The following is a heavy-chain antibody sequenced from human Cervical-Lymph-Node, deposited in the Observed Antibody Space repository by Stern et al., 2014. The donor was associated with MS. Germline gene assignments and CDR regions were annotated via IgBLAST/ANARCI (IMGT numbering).Heavy chain of an antibody. CDR1: GASISRNDW. CDR2: VDQTGYT. V-gene: IGHV4-4*02. D-gene: IGHD6-13*01. J-gene: IGHJ6*02. CDR3: ARLYTSSLLYNAMDV. Sequence: VQLVESGPGLVKPSGTLSLTCAASGASISRNDWGSWVRQPPGEGLEWVGEVDQTGYTKYSPSLKSRLTISVDKSKNQFSLKLTSVRAADTALYYCARLYTSSLLYNAMDVWGQGTPVTVSS.